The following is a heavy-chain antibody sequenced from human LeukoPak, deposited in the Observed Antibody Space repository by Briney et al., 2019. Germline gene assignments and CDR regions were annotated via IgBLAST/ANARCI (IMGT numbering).Heavy chain of an antibody. J-gene: IGHJ6*03. V-gene: IGHV1-69*05. CDR1: GGTFSSYA. Sequence: ASVKVSCKASGGTFSSYAISWVRQAPGQGLEWMGGIIPIFGTANYARKFQGRVTITTDESTSTAYMELSSLRSEDTAVYYCARSVVVPAAGVGYYMDVWAKGPRSPSP. CDR3: ARSVVVPAAGVGYYMDV. D-gene: IGHD2-2*01. CDR2: IIPIFGTA.